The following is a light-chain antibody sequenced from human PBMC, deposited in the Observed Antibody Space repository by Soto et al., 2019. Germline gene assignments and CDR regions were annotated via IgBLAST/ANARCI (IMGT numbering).Light chain of an antibody. CDR2: GAS. V-gene: IGKV3-15*01. J-gene: IGKJ1*01. CDR1: QSVSSN. CDR3: QQYNNWPRT. Sequence: EIVMTQSPAPLSVSPGERATLSFRASQSVSSNLAWYQKKPGQAPRLLIYGASTRATGIPARFSGSGSGTEFTLTISSLQSEDFVVYYCQQYNNWPRTFGQGTKVEIK.